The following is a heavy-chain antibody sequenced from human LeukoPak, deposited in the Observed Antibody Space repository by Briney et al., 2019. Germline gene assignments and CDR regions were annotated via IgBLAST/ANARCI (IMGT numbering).Heavy chain of an antibody. J-gene: IGHJ5*02. V-gene: IGHV3-7*01. CDR1: GFTFSSNW. CDR3: ARRATRSIYWFDP. CDR2: IKQDGSEQ. D-gene: IGHD1-1*01. Sequence: HPGGSLRLSCAASGFTFSSNWMTWVRQPPGKGLEWVANIKQDGSEQYYVDSVKGRFTISRDNSKNTLYLQMNSLRPEDTAVYYCARRATRSIYWFDPWGQGTLVTVSS.